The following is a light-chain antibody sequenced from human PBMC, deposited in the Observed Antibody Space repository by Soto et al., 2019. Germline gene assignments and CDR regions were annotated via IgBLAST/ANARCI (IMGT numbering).Light chain of an antibody. V-gene: IGLV1-40*01. Sequence: QPVLTQPASVSGTPGQRVTISCTGSTSNIGAGYDVHWYQQVPGAAPKLLIFGDNNRPSGVPARFSGYKSDTSASLDITGLQADDEADYYCQSYDDTLSGVVFGGGTKVTVL. CDR2: GDN. J-gene: IGLJ2*01. CDR1: TSNIGAGYD. CDR3: QSYDDTLSGVV.